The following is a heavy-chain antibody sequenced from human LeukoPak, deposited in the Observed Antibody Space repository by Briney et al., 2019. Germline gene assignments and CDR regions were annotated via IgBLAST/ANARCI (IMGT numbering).Heavy chain of an antibody. V-gene: IGHV3-7*05. CDR1: GFTFSSYW. D-gene: IGHD6-13*01. J-gene: IGHJ4*02. CDR2: IKQDGSEK. CDR3: ARRGTSSSWAHFDY. Sequence: GGSLRLSCAVSGFTFSSYWMTWVRQAPGKGLEWVAKIKQDGSEKYYVDPVKGRFTISRDNARNSVYLQMNSLGAEDTAVYYCARRGTSSSWAHFDYWGQGTLVTVSS.